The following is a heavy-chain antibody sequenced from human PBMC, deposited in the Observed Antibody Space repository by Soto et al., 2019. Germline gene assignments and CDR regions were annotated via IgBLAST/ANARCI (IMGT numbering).Heavy chain of an antibody. CDR2: IDHSGTT. D-gene: IGHD3-16*01. V-gene: IGHV4-31*03. CDR1: GASLSSSGHY. CDR3: ALGMFMDV. Sequence: QVQLQESGPGLVKPSQTLSLTCTVSGASLSSSGHYWNWVRQHPGKGLEWIGYIDHSGTTYYNPSLKSRRAMSIDPSKNQLSLEVTSVTAADTALYFCALGMFMDVWGRGTRVTVSA. J-gene: IGHJ6*04.